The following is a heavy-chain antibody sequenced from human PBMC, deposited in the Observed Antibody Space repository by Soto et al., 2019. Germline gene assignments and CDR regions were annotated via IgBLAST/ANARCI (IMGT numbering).Heavy chain of an antibody. D-gene: IGHD5-18*01. Sequence: EVQLVESGGGLIPPGGSLRLSCAASGFLVNSAYMTWVRQAPGKGLEWLSMINSAGSTLYAESVKGRFTISRDNSKNRLDFQMNSLRAEDTAMYYCARSGYSFAWGYWGQGTLVIVTS. CDR2: INSAGST. CDR1: GFLVNSAY. CDR3: ARSGYSFAWGY. J-gene: IGHJ4*02. V-gene: IGHV3-53*01.